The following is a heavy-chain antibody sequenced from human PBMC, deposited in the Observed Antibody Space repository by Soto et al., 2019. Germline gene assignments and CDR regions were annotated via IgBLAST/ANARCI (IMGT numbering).Heavy chain of an antibody. CDR2: ISGGGDTT. V-gene: IGHV3-23*01. J-gene: IGHJ5*02. CDR1: GFTYSDYA. D-gene: IGHD4-17*01. CDR3: AKDPRGFANNYGGPNWFHP. Sequence: PGGSLRLSCVASGFTYSDYAMSWVRQASGKGLEWVSGISGGGDTTYYANSVKGRFTISRVNSKNTMYLQMNSLRAEDTAIYYCAKDPRGFANNYGGPNWFHPWGQGTLVTVSS.